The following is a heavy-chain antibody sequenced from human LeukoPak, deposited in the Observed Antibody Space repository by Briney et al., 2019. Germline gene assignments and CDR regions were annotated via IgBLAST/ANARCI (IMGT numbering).Heavy chain of an antibody. CDR2: IYTSGST. D-gene: IGHD6-13*01. J-gene: IGHJ6*03. CDR3: ARWGIAAAGTLGYMDV. Sequence: SETLSLTXTVSGGSISSGSYYWSWIRQPAGKGLEWIGRIYTSGSTNYNPSLESRVTISVDTSKNQFSLKLSSVTAADTAVYYCARWGIAAAGTLGYMDVWGKGTTVTVSS. V-gene: IGHV4-61*02. CDR1: GGSISSGSYY.